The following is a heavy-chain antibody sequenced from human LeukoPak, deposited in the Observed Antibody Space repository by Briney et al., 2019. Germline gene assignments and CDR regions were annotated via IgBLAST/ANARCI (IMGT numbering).Heavy chain of an antibody. Sequence: PGGSLRLSCAASGFTVSSNYMSWVRQAPGKGLEWVSVIYSGGSTYYEDSVKGRFTISRDNSKNTLYLQMNSLRAEDTAVYYCARDWDPYCGGDCCLRDDAFDIWGQGTMVTVSS. CDR2: IYSGGST. D-gene: IGHD2-21*01. CDR1: GFTVSSNY. CDR3: ARDWDPYCGGDCCLRDDAFDI. J-gene: IGHJ3*02. V-gene: IGHV3-66*02.